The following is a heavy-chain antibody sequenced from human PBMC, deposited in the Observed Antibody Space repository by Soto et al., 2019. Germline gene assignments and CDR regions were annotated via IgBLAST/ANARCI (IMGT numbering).Heavy chain of an antibody. CDR2: INHSGST. Sequence: QVQLQQWGAGLLKPSETLSLTCAVYGGSFSGYYWSWIRQPPGKGLEWIGEINHSGSTNYNPSLKSRVTISVDTSKNQFSLKLSSVTAADTAVYYCARGPRAAAGSGWFDPWSQGTLVTVSS. D-gene: IGHD6-13*01. J-gene: IGHJ5*02. CDR1: GGSFSGYY. CDR3: ARGPRAAAGSGWFDP. V-gene: IGHV4-34*01.